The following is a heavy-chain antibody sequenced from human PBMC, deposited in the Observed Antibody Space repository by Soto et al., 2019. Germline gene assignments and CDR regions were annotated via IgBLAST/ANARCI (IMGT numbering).Heavy chain of an antibody. CDR2: ISAHNGNT. CDR3: ARGRYGDY. D-gene: IGHD1-1*01. CDR1: GYGFTTYG. J-gene: IGHJ4*02. Sequence: QVHLVQSGAEVKKPGASVKVSCKGSGYGFTTYGITWVRQAPGLGLEWMAWISAHNGNTNYAQKLQGRVTVTGDTSTSTAYMELRSLRSDDTAVNYCARGRYGDYWGQGALVTVSS. V-gene: IGHV1-18*01.